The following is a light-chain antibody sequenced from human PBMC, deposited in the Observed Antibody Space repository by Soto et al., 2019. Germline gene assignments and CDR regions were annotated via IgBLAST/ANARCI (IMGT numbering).Light chain of an antibody. V-gene: IGKV1-39*01. CDR3: QQTYSVPGT. CDR1: QSIDSY. J-gene: IGKJ4*01. Sequence: DIQMTQSPSSLSASVGDRLTITCRASQSIDSYLNWYQQKPGKAPKLLIYAASNLQSGVPSRFSGGGSGTDFTVTISSLQPEDFATYYCQQTYSVPGTFGGGTKVDIK. CDR2: AAS.